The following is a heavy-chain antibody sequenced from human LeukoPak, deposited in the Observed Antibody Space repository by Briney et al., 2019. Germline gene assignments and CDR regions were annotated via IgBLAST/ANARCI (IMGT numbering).Heavy chain of an antibody. D-gene: IGHD1-14*01. CDR3: ARGTLNIPGEHGAFDY. Sequence: GGSLRLSCAASGFSFSSHGMSWVRQAPGKGLEWVSGIIGGAGGTYYADSVKGRFTISRDNAKNSLYLQMNSLRAEDTAVYYCARGTLNIPGEHGAFDYWGQGTLVTVSS. CDR2: IIGGAGGT. CDR1: GFSFSSHG. J-gene: IGHJ4*02. V-gene: IGHV3-23*01.